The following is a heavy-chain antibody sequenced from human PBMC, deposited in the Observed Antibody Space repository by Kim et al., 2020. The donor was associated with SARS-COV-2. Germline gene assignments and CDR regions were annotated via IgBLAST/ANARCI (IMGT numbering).Heavy chain of an antibody. J-gene: IGHJ4*02. D-gene: IGHD3-3*01. Sequence: GGSLRLSCAASGFTFDDYGMSWVRQAPGKGLEWVSGINWNGGSTGYADSVKGRFTISRDNAKNSLYLQMNSLRAEDTALYYCARSRDYDFWSGYNYWGQGTLVTVSS. V-gene: IGHV3-20*04. CDR1: GFTFDDYG. CDR3: ARSRDYDFWSGYNY. CDR2: INWNGGST.